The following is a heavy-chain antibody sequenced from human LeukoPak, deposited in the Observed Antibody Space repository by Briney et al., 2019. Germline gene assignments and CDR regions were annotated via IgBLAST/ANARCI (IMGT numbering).Heavy chain of an antibody. J-gene: IGHJ4*02. CDR1: GGTFSSYA. CDR3: ARALTHHFDY. Sequence: SVKVSCKASGGTFSSYAISWVRQAPGQGLEWMGRIIPNFGIANYAQKFQGRVTITADKSTSTAYMELSSLRSEDTAVYYCARALTHHFDYWGQGTLVTVSS. D-gene: IGHD3-9*01. V-gene: IGHV1-69*04. CDR2: IIPNFGIA.